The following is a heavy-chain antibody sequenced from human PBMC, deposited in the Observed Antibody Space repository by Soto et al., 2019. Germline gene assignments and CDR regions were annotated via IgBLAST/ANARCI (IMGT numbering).Heavy chain of an antibody. J-gene: IGHJ3*02. D-gene: IGHD6-6*01. CDR3: ARDRSEYSSSFDAFDI. Sequence: PSQTLSLTCAISWDSVSSNSAAWNWIRQSPSRGLEWLGRTYYRSKWYNDYAVSVKSRITINPDTSKNQFSLQLNSVTHEDTAVYYCARDRSEYSSSFDAFDIWGQGTMVTVS. V-gene: IGHV6-1*01. CDR1: WDSVSSNSAA. CDR2: TYYRSKWYN.